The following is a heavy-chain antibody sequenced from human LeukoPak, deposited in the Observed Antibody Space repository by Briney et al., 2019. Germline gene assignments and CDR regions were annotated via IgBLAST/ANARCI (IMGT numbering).Heavy chain of an antibody. CDR2: IYYSGST. CDR1: GGSISSGGYY. Sequence: SQTLSLTCTVSGGSISSGGYYWSWIRQPPGKGLEWIGYIYYSGSTNYNPSLKSRVTISVDTSKNQFSLKLSSVTAADTAVYYCARVYLAGTGQFDYWGQGTLVTVSS. CDR3: ARVYLAGTGQFDY. V-gene: IGHV4-61*08. D-gene: IGHD6-13*01. J-gene: IGHJ4*02.